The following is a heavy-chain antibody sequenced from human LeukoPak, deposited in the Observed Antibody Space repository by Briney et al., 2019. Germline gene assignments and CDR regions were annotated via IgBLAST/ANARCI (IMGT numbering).Heavy chain of an antibody. J-gene: IGHJ2*01. V-gene: IGHV3-53*01. D-gene: IGHD2-2*01. CDR2: IYSGGST. CDR1: GFTVSSNY. CDR3: ARDRVVPAAKIPYWYFDL. Sequence: RGSLRLSCAASGFTVSSNYMSWVRQAPGKGLEWVSVIYSGGSTYYADSVKGRFTISRDNSKNTLYLQMDSLRAEDTAVYYCARDRVVPAAKIPYWYFDLWGRGTLVTVSS.